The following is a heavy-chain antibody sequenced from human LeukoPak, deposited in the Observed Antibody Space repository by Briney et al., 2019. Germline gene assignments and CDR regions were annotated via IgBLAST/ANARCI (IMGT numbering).Heavy chain of an antibody. D-gene: IGHD3-9*01. CDR3: ARRYYDILTGYPVYYYYYGMDV. V-gene: IGHV3-48*01. CDR2: ISSSSSTI. Sequence: GGSLRLSCVVSGFTFNRCWMNWVRQAPGKGLEWVSYISSSSSTIYYADSVKGRFTISRDNSKNTLYLQMNSLRAEDTAVYYCARRYYDILTGYPVYYYYYGMDVWGQGTTVTVSS. J-gene: IGHJ6*02. CDR1: GFTFNRCW.